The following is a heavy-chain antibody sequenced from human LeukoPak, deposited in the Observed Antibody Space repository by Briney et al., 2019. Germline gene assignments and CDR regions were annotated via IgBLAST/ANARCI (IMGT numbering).Heavy chain of an antibody. J-gene: IGHJ4*02. CDR3: AGRRSCTCCYVTFDY. Sequence: SETLSLTCTVSGGSISSSNYYWGWIRQPPSKGLEWIGSMYYSGSIFYNPSLKSRVTISINTSKNQFSLKLSSVTAADTAVYYCAGRRSCTCCYVTFDYWGQGTLVTVSS. CDR2: MYYSGSI. CDR1: GGSISSSNYY. D-gene: IGHD2-2*01. V-gene: IGHV4-39*07.